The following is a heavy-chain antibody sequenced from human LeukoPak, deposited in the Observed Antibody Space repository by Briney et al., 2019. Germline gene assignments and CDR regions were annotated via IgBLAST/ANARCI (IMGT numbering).Heavy chain of an antibody. V-gene: IGHV1-69*13. D-gene: IGHD2-21*02. CDR2: IIPIFGTA. CDR3: ARERSRYCGGDCSLTPYGMDV. Sequence: ASVKVSCKASGGTFSSYAISWVRQAPGQGLEWMGGIIPIFGTANYAQKFQGRVTITADESTSTAYMELSSLRSEDTAVCYCARERSRYCGGDCSLTPYGMDVWGQGTTVTVSS. J-gene: IGHJ6*02. CDR1: GGTFSSYA.